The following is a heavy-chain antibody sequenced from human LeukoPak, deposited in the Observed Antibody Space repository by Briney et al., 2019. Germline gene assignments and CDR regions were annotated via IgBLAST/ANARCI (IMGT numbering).Heavy chain of an antibody. CDR1: GGSISSSSYY. D-gene: IGHD1-26*01. CDR3: ARDRGELYDY. V-gene: IGHV4-39*02. J-gene: IGHJ4*02. CDR2: IYYSGST. Sequence: SETLSLTCTVSGGSISSSSYYWGWIRQPPGKGLEWIGSIYYSGSTYYNPSLKSRVTISGDTSKNQFSLKLSSVTAADTAVYYCARDRGELYDYWGQGTLVTVSS.